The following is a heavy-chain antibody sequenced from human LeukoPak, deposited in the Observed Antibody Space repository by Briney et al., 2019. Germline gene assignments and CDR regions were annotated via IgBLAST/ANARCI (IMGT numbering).Heavy chain of an antibody. CDR2: INPSGGST. Sequence: GASVTVSCKASGYTFTSCYMHWVRQAPGQGLEWMGIINPSGGSTSYAQKFQGRVTMTRDTSTSTVYMELSSLRSEDTAVYYCARDITVELPGGYFDYWGQGTLVTVSS. CDR1: GYTFTSCY. V-gene: IGHV1-46*01. CDR3: ARDITVELPGGYFDY. J-gene: IGHJ4*02. D-gene: IGHD4-23*01.